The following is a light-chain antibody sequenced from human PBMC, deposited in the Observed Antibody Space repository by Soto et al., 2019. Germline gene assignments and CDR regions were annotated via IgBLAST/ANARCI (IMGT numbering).Light chain of an antibody. CDR1: QSVLSSSNNKNY. V-gene: IGKV4-1*01. CDR3: QQYFSTPLT. Sequence: DIVMTQSPDSLAVSLGERATINCKSSQSVLSSSNNKNYLAWHQQKPGQPPKVLIYWASTRESGVPDRFSGSGSGTDFTLTISSRQAEDVAVYYCQQYFSTPLTFGGGTKVEIK. CDR2: WAS. J-gene: IGKJ4*01.